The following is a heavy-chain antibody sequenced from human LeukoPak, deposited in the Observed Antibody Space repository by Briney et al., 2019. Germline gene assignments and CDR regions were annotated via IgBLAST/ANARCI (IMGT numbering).Heavy chain of an antibody. CDR2: ISSSGSI. CDR1: VFTFSDNY. Sequence: GGSLRLSRAATVFTFSDNYMSWIRQAPGKGLEWVSYISSSGSIFYADSMKGGFPISRSNTKSLLHLLMNSIRPEDTTVYYSANRYSDGRSRRGGFYYWGQGTLVTVSS. J-gene: IGHJ4*01. D-gene: IGHD5-18*01. CDR3: ANRYSDGRSRRGGFYY. V-gene: IGHV3-11*01.